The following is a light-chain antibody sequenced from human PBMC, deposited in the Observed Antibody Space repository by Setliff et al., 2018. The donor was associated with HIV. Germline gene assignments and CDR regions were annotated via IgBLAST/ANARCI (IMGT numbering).Light chain of an antibody. CDR2: DVS. V-gene: IGLV2-14*03. CDR3: SSYTNSNTLPYV. J-gene: IGLJ1*01. Sequence: SLLTQPASMSGSPGQSITSSCTGTSSDVGGYYYVSWYQQHPGKAPKLMIYDVSDRPSGFSHRFSGSKSGNTASLTISRLQAEDEADYYCSSYTNSNTLPYVVGNGTKVTV. CDR1: SSDVGGYYY.